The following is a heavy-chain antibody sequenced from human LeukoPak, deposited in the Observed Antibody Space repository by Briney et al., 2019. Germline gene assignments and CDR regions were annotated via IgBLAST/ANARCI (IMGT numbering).Heavy chain of an antibody. J-gene: IGHJ5*02. V-gene: IGHV4-34*01. CDR2: TNHSGRT. Sequence: SETLSLTCAVYGGSFSGYYWSWIRQPPGEGLEWIGETNHSGRTNYNPSLKSRVNISVDSSKNHFSLKLSSVTAADTAVYFCAPGSTQGNRGSWFDPWGQGTLVTVSS. CDR3: APGSTQGNRGSWFDP. D-gene: IGHD1-26*01. CDR1: GGSFSGYY.